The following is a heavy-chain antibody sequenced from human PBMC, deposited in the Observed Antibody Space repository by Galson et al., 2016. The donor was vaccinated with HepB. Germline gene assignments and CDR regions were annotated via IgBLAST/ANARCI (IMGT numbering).Heavy chain of an antibody. V-gene: IGHV3-30*18. Sequence: SLRLSCAASGFTFSSYGMHWVRQAPGKGLEWVAVISYDGSNKYYADSVKGRFTISRDNSKNTLYLQMNSLRAEDTAVYYCGKNKEDILTGSKGGMDVWGQGTTVTVSS. CDR3: GKNKEDILTGSKGGMDV. CDR1: GFTFSSYG. CDR2: ISYDGSNK. J-gene: IGHJ6*02. D-gene: IGHD3-9*01.